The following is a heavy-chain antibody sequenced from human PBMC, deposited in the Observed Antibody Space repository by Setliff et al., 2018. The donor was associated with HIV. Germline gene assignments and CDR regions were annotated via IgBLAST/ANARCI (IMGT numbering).Heavy chain of an antibody. D-gene: IGHD1-26*01. CDR3: ARATYSGSPNPPQDY. J-gene: IGHJ4*02. CDR1: GYSFFSYS. Sequence: ASVKVSCKASGYSFFSYSITWVRQAPGQGLEWVGWINCYSGDSKFPEKLQGRITMTADTSTSTAYMGLRNLTSDDTAMYYCARATYSGSPNPPQDYWGQGTLVTVSS. V-gene: IGHV1-18*01. CDR2: INCYSGDS.